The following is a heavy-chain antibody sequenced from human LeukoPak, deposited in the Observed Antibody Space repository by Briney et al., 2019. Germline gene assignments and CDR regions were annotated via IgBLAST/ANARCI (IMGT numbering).Heavy chain of an antibody. D-gene: IGHD1-7*01. J-gene: IGHJ4*02. CDR1: GYSFTSYW. V-gene: IGHV5-51*01. CDR3: ARRPAGTRTFDY. Sequence: GESLKIPWKGSGYSFTSYWIGWVRQMPGKGLEWMGVIYGADYTTIYSPPFHGQITISADKSISTAYLQWTSLKASDTAMYYCARRPAGTRTFDYWGQGALVTVSS. CDR2: IYGADYTT.